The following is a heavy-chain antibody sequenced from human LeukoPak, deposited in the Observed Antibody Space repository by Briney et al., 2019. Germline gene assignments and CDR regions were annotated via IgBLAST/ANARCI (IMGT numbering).Heavy chain of an antibody. Sequence: GGSLRLSCAASGFTFSSYAMSWVRQAPGKGLEWVSAISGSGGSIGYADSVKGRFTISRDNSKSTLYLQVDSLRGDDAAVYYCAKAVGSISWSFDYWGQGTLVTVSS. V-gene: IGHV3-23*01. D-gene: IGHD6-13*01. CDR3: AKAVGSISWSFDY. CDR1: GFTFSSYA. CDR2: ISGSGGSI. J-gene: IGHJ4*02.